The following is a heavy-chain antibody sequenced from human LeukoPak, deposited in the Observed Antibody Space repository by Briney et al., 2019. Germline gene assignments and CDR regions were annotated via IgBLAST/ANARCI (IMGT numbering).Heavy chain of an antibody. CDR2: INPSGGST. CDR1: GYTFNNHY. Sequence: ASVKVSRKASGYTFNNHYMYWVRQAPGQGLEWMGVINPSGGSTSYAQKFQGRVTMTRDTSTRTAYMELRSLRSDDTAVYYCARDLITMVRGVKGNWFDPWGQGTLSPSPQ. D-gene: IGHD3-10*01. J-gene: IGHJ5*02. CDR3: ARDLITMVRGVKGNWFDP. V-gene: IGHV1-46*02.